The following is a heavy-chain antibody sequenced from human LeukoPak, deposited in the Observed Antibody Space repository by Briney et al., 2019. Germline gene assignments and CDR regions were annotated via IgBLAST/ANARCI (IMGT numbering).Heavy chain of an antibody. CDR1: GFTFSSYA. D-gene: IGHD5-18*01. CDR2: ISGSGDST. CDR3: ARGSSADTTMGDY. J-gene: IGHJ4*02. Sequence: GGSLRLSCAASGFTFSSYAMSWVRQTSGKGLEWVSAISGSGDSTYYRDSVKGRFTISRDNGKNSLYLQMNSLRAEDTAVYYCARGSSADTTMGDYWGLGTLVTVSS. V-gene: IGHV3-23*01.